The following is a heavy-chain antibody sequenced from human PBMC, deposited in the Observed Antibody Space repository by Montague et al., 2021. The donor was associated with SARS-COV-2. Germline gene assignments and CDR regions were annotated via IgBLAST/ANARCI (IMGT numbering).Heavy chain of an antibody. CDR2: IRTTGXT. CDR1: GASISTGIYY. D-gene: IGHD4/OR15-4a*01. V-gene: IGHV4-61*02. CDR3: ARGGYGGWTGYYFDY. J-gene: IGHJ4*02. Sequence: TLSLTCTVSGASISTGIYYWSWIRQPAGKGLEWIGRIRTTGXTXYXXXXEXRVTMSVDRSKNHFSLRLRSVTAADTAMYYCARGGYGGWTGYYFDYWGQGTLVTVSS.